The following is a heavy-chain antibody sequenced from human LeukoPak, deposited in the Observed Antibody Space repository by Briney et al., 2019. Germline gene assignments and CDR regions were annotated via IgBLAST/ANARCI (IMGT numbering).Heavy chain of an antibody. V-gene: IGHV3-74*01. CDR2: INSDGSST. CDR1: GFTFSSYW. J-gene: IGHJ4*02. Sequence: GGSLRLSCAASGFTFSSYWMHWVRQAPGKGLVWVSSINSDGSSTSYAVSVKGRFTISRDNAKNTLYLQMNSLRAEDTAVYYCATDPLGQIIWGQGTLVTVSS. CDR3: ATDPLGQII. D-gene: IGHD3-16*01.